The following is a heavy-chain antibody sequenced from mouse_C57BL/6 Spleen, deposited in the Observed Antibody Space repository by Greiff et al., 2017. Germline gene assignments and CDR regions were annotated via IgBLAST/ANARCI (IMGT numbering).Heavy chain of an antibody. V-gene: IGHV1-81*01. Sequence: VHLVESGAELARPGASVKLSCKASGYTFTSYGISWVKQRTGQGLEWIGEIYPRSGNTYYNEKFKGKATLTADKSSSTAYMELRSLTSEDSAVYFCARSLDGYYSYFDYWGQGTTLTVSS. CDR3: ARSLDGYYSYFDY. CDR1: GYTFTSYG. CDR2: IYPRSGNT. J-gene: IGHJ2*01. D-gene: IGHD2-3*01.